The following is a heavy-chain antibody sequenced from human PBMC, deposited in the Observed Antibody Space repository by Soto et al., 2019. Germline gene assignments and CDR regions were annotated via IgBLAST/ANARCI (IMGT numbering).Heavy chain of an antibody. J-gene: IGHJ4*02. V-gene: IGHV4-34*01. Sequence: QVQLQQWCAGLLTPSETLSLTCAVYGKSLSGYYWSWIRQPPGKALDWIGEINHSGNTNYNPSLMSRVTLSVETSKNQLFLNLGSVTAADTAMYYCARHHVLGRTIAGAVEFWGQGTLITVST. CDR1: GKSLSGYY. CDR2: INHSGNT. CDR3: ARHHVLGRTIAGAVEF. D-gene: IGHD1-26*01.